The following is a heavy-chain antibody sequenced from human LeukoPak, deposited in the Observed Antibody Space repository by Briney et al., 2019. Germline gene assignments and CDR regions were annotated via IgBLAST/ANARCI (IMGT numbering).Heavy chain of an antibody. Sequence: GRSLRLSCAASGFTFSSYGMHWVRQAPGKGLEWVAVISYDGSNKYYADSVKGRFTISRDNSKNTLYLQMNSLRAEDTAVYYCAKDLGYCSGGSCYGLPFWGQGTLVTVSS. CDR3: AKDLGYCSGGSCYGLPF. CDR2: ISYDGSNK. V-gene: IGHV3-30*18. J-gene: IGHJ4*02. D-gene: IGHD2-15*01. CDR1: GFTFSSYG.